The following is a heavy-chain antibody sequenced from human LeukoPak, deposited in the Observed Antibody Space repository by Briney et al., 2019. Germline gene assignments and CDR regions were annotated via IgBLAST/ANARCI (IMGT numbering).Heavy chain of an antibody. CDR2: ISGSGGST. CDR1: GFTFSSYA. CDR3: AKDPVTLILVVNYSDY. J-gene: IGHJ4*02. Sequence: RPGGSLRLSCAASGFTFSSYAMSWVRQAPGKGLEWGSAISGSGGSTYYADSVKGRFTISRDNSKNTLYLQMNSLRAEDKAVHYYAKDPVTLILVVNYSDYWGQGTLVTVS. V-gene: IGHV3-23*01. D-gene: IGHD3-22*01.